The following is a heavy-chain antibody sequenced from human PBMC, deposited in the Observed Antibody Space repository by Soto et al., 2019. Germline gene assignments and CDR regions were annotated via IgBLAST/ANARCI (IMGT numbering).Heavy chain of an antibody. CDR1: GFTFSSYG. V-gene: IGHV3-30*03. CDR3: ARYQDKGGAIYYFDY. J-gene: IGHJ4*02. Sequence: QVQLVEPGGGVVQPGRSLRLSCAASGFTFSSYGMHWVRQAPVKGLEWVAVISYDGRKKYHADSVKGRFTISRDNSKNTLYLQLNSLRAEDTVVFYCARYQDKGGAIYYFDYWGQGTLGTVSS. CDR2: ISYDGRKK. D-gene: IGHD3-16*02.